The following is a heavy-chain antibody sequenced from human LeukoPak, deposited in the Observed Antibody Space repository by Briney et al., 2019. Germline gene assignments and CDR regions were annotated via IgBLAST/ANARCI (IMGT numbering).Heavy chain of an antibody. D-gene: IGHD1-26*01. CDR2: IRYDGSDK. V-gene: IGHV3-30*02. CDR3: AKAPYSGTYYRFDY. Sequence: GGSLRLSCAASGFDSSNYGMHWVRQPLGKGLEWVAFIRYDGSDKYYADSVKGRFVISKDNSKTTLYLQMNSLRGEDTAVYYCAKAPYSGTYYRFDYWGQGTLVTVSS. J-gene: IGHJ4*02. CDR1: GFDSSNYG.